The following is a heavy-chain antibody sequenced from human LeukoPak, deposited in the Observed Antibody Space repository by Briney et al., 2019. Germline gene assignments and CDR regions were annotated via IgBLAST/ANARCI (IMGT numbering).Heavy chain of an antibody. CDR1: GGSFSGYH. CDR3: ARGNYDYFDY. D-gene: IGHD1-7*01. CDR2: INHSGST. Sequence: SETLSLTCAVYGGSFSGYHWSWIRQPPGKGLEWIGEINHSGSTNYNPSLKSRVTISVDTSKNQFSLNLSSVTAADTAVYYCARGNYDYFDYWGQGTLVTVSS. V-gene: IGHV4-34*01. J-gene: IGHJ4*02.